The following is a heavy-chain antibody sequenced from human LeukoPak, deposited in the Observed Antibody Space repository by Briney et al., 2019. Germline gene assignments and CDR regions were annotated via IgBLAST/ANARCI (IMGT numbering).Heavy chain of an antibody. CDR2: IYASGST. Sequence: SETLSLTCAVSSGSISGSYYWSWIRQPAGKGLEWIGRIYASGSTNYDPSLKSRVTISVDKSNNQFSLMVTSVTAADTAVYYCARGKQNAVDYWGQGILVTVSS. V-gene: IGHV4-4*07. J-gene: IGHJ4*02. CDR3: ARGKQNAVDY. CDR1: SGSISGSYY. D-gene: IGHD1-1*01.